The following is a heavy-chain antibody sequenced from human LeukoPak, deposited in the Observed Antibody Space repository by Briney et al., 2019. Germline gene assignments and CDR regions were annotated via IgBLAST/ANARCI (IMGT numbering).Heavy chain of an antibody. V-gene: IGHV4-39*07. CDR3: ARDITSLEWSTQGYYYYYMDV. CDR1: GGSISSSSYY. J-gene: IGHJ6*03. CDR2: IYYSGST. Sequence: PSETLSLTCTVSGGSISSSSYYWGWIRQPPGKGLEWIGSIYYSGSTYYNPSLKSRVTISVDTSKNQFSLKLSSVTAADTAVYYCARDITSLEWSTQGYYYYYMDVWGKGTTVTVSS. D-gene: IGHD3-3*01.